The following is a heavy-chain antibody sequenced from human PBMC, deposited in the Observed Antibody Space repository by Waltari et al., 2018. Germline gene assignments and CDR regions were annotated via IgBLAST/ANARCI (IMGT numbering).Heavy chain of an antibody. D-gene: IGHD5-18*01. CDR3: ARNSTRYTTSQRPFDI. V-gene: IGHV4-39*01. Sequence: RLQESGPRLVKPSETLSLTCALSGGSITNSSYYWAWIRQPPGGGLEWIGSIFYSGSTHYRATLKGRVRISVDTSKNEFYLELTSVTPADAGFYFCARNSTRYTTSQRPFDIWGQGTPVIVSS. CDR2: IFYSGST. CDR1: GGSITNSSYY. J-gene: IGHJ3*02.